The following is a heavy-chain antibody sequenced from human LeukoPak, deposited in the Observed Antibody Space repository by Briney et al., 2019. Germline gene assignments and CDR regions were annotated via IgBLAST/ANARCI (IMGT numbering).Heavy chain of an antibody. V-gene: IGHV1-69*13. Sequence: ASVKVSCKASGGTFSSYAISWVRQAPGQGLEWMGGIIPIFGTANYAQKFQGRVTITADESTSTAYMELSSLRSEDTAVYYCATVTGYSGSYAQFDYWGQGTLVTVSS. CDR3: ATVTGYSGSYAQFDY. J-gene: IGHJ4*02. D-gene: IGHD1-26*01. CDR2: IIPIFGTA. CDR1: GGTFSSYA.